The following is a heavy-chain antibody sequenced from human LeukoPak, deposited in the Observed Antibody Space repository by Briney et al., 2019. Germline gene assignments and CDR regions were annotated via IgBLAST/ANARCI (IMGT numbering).Heavy chain of an antibody. J-gene: IGHJ5*02. CDR2: IYHSGST. CDR1: GGSISSGGYS. V-gene: IGHV4-30-2*01. Sequence: SQTLSLTCAVSGGSISSGGYSWSWIRQPPGKGLEWIGYIYHSGSTYYNPSLKSRVTISVDRSKNQFSLKLSSVTAADTAVYYCARMVRGVITKVSNWFDPWGQGTLVTVSS. D-gene: IGHD3-10*01. CDR3: ARMVRGVITKVSNWFDP.